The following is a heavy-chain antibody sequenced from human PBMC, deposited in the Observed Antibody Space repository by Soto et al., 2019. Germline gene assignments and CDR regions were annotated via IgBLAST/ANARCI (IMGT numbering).Heavy chain of an antibody. V-gene: IGHV3-64D*06. CDR2: ISSNGGST. CDR3: VKGPDYDILTGPFDY. J-gene: IGHJ4*02. D-gene: IGHD3-9*01. Sequence: GGSLRLSCSASGFTFSSYAMRWVRQAPGKGLEYVSAISSNGGSTYYADSVKGRFTISRDNSKNTLYLQMSSLRAEDTAVYYCVKGPDYDILTGPFDYWGQGTLVTVSS. CDR1: GFTFSSYA.